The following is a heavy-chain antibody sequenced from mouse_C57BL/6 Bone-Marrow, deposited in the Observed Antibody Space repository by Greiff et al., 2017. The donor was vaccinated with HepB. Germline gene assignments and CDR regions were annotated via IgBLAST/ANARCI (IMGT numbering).Heavy chain of an antibody. CDR2: ISSGGSYT. Sequence: DVMLVESGGDLVKPGGSLKLSCAASGFTFSSYGMSWVRQTPDKRLEWVATISSGGSYTYYPDSVKGRFTISRDNAKNTLYLQMSSLKSEDTAMYYCARRGTTGFAYWGQGTLVTVSA. CDR3: ARRGTTGFAY. CDR1: GFTFSSYG. V-gene: IGHV5-6*02. J-gene: IGHJ3*01. D-gene: IGHD1-1*01.